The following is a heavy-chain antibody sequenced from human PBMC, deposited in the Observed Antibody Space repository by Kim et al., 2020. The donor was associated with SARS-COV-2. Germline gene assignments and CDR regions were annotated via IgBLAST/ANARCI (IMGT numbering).Heavy chain of an antibody. D-gene: IGHD3-22*01. V-gene: IGHV1-2*06. CDR1: GYTFTGYY. Sequence: ASVKVSCKASGYTFTGYYMHWVRQAPGQGLEWMGRINPNSGGTNYAQKFQGRVTMTRDTSISTAYMELSRLRSDDTAVYYCASGGEQYYYDSSGYWRRKAEYFQHWGQGTLVTVSS. CDR3: ASGGEQYYYDSSGYWRRKAEYFQH. J-gene: IGHJ1*01. CDR2: INPNSGGT.